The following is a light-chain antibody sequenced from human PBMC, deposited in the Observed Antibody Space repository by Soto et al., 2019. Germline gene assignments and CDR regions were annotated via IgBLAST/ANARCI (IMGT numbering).Light chain of an antibody. J-gene: IGKJ4*01. CDR1: QSLRSY. Sequence: DIQMTQSPSSLSASVGDRVTITCRASQSLRSYLNWYQQKPGKAPKLLIYAASSLQSGVPLRFSGSRSGTDFDLAMNSLPRKDFAADYCQQSYSTPLLTVGGGTKVEI. V-gene: IGKV1-39*01. CDR3: QQSYSTPLLT. CDR2: AAS.